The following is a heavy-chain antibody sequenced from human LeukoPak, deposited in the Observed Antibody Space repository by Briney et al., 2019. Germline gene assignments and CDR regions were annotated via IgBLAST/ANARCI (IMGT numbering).Heavy chain of an antibody. J-gene: IGHJ3*02. CDR2: IISIFCTA. CDR3: ARGTLKLTKVTSPSAFDI. CDR1: RYTFTSYG. D-gene: IGHD4-17*01. V-gene: IGHV1-69*06. Sequence: SSVKASCKASRYTFTSYGISWVRQAPGQGLEWMGGIISIFCTANYAQKFQGRVTITADKSTSTAYMELSSLRSEDTAVYYCARGTLKLTKVTSPSAFDIWGQGTMVTVSS.